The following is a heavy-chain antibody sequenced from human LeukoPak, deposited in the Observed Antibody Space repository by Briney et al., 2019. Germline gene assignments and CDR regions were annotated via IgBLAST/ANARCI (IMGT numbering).Heavy chain of an antibody. CDR3: ARLSAMVRGPEDIFYFEY. Sequence: PGGSLSLSCAASGFTFSDNYMTWVREARGKGLEWVANIRQDGREKYYVDSVKGRFTISRDIAKQSVFLQMNSLRVEDTAVYYCARLSAMVRGPEDIFYFEYWGLGTLVTVSS. CDR1: GFTFSDNY. CDR2: IRQDGREK. V-gene: IGHV3-7*01. J-gene: IGHJ4*02. D-gene: IGHD3-10*01.